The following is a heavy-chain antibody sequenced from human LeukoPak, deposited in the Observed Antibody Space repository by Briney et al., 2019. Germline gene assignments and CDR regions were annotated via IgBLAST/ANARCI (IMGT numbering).Heavy chain of an antibody. V-gene: IGHV2-70*11. CDR2: IDWDDDK. J-gene: IGHJ6*03. CDR3: AQMQRVTTGTTTAYYMDV. D-gene: IGHD1-1*01. Sequence: SGPALVKPTQTLTLTCTFSGLSLSTYGMCVSWIRQPPGKALEWLARIDWDDDKYCSTSLKTRLTISKDTSKNQVVLTVTNVDPVDTATYYCAQMQRVTTGTTTAYYMDVWDKGTTVTVSS. CDR1: GLSLSTYGMC.